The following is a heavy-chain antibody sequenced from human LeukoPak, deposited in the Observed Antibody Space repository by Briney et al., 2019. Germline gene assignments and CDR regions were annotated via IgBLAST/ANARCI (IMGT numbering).Heavy chain of an antibody. J-gene: IGHJ4*02. V-gene: IGHV1-46*01. CDR2: INPSGGST. CDR1: GYTFTGYY. D-gene: IGHD1-26*01. CDR3: ARGGATDFDY. Sequence: ASVKVSCKASGYTFTGYYMHWLRQAPGQGIEGMGIINPSGGSTSYAQKFQGRVTMTRDTSTSTVYMELSSLRSEDTAVYYCARGGATDFDYWGQGTLVTVSS.